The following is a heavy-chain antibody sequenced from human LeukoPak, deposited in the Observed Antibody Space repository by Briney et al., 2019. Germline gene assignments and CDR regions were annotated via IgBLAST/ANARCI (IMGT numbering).Heavy chain of an antibody. J-gene: IGHJ6*02. D-gene: IGHD2-2*01. CDR3: ANLAPIVVVPAATMDV. CDR1: GFTFSSYS. V-gene: IGHV3-48*01. CDR2: ISSSSSTI. Sequence: PGGSLRLSCAASGFTFSSYSMNWVRQAPGKGLEWVSYISSSSSTIYYADSVKGRFTISRDNAKNSLYLQMNSLRAEDTAVYYCANLAPIVVVPAATMDVWGQGTTVTVSS.